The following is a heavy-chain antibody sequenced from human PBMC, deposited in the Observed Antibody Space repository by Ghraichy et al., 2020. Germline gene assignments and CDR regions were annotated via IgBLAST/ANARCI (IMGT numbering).Heavy chain of an antibody. CDR2: IYSGGST. CDR3: ARELYYYDSSGYYASRQGFDY. Sequence: GGSLRLSCAASGFTVSSNYMSWVRQAPGKGLEWVSVIYSGGSTYYADSVKGRFTISRDNSKNTLYLQMNSLRAEDTAVYYCARELYYYDSSGYYASRQGFDYWGQGTLVTVSS. V-gene: IGHV3-53*01. D-gene: IGHD3-22*01. J-gene: IGHJ4*02. CDR1: GFTVSSNY.